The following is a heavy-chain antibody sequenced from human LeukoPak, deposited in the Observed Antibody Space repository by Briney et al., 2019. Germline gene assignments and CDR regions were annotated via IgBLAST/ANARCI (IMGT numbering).Heavy chain of an antibody. CDR3: ARAVKGWLQLDAFDI. J-gene: IGHJ3*02. V-gene: IGHV3-11*01. Sequence: GGSLRLSCAASGFTFSDYYMSCIRQAPGEGLEWVSYISCIGSTIYYADSVKGRFTISRDNAKNSLYLQMNSRRAEDTDVYYCARAVKGWLQLDAFDIWGQGTMVTVSS. CDR1: GFTFSDYY. CDR2: ISCIGSTI. D-gene: IGHD5-24*01.